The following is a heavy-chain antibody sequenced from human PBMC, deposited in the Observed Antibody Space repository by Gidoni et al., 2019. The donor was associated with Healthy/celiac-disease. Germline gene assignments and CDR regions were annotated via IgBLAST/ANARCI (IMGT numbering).Heavy chain of an antibody. CDR2: ISDDGSNK. Sequence: QVQLVESGVGVVQTGSSLRLSCAASGFTFSRYAMHWVRQAPGKGLEWVAVISDDGSNKYSADSVTGRFTISRDNSKNTLYLQMNSLSAEDTAVYYCARDPGMAMVYYYFDYCGQGTLVTVSS. V-gene: IGHV3-30-3*01. J-gene: IGHJ4*02. D-gene: IGHD5-18*01. CDR1: GFTFSRYA. CDR3: ARDPGMAMVYYYFDY.